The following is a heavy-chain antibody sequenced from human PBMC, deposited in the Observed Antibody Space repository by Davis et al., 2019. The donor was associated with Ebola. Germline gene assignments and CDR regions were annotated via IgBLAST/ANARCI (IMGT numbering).Heavy chain of an antibody. J-gene: IGHJ6*04. CDR3: ARDRSLDIGVVVAATRGMDV. D-gene: IGHD2-15*01. CDR1: VITFSSYA. Sequence: GESLNISCTDPVITFSSYAMTWVRQAAGKGLEWVSAISGRGGSTYYADSVKGRFTISRDSSKNTLYLQMHSLRAEDTAVYSCARDRSLDIGVVVAATRGMDVWGKGTTVTVSS. CDR2: ISGRGGST. V-gene: IGHV3-23*01.